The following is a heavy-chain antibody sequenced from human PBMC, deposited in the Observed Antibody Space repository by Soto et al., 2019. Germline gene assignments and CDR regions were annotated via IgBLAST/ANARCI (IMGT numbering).Heavy chain of an antibody. Sequence: GGSLRLSCAASGFTFSNYKMNWVRQAPGKGLEWISAISSGDSFIYYADSVKGRFTISRDDAKNSLYLQMSSLSVEDTAVYYCVRGSSQRAVWGQGTTVTVSS. J-gene: IGHJ6*02. D-gene: IGHD2-15*01. CDR2: ISSGDSFI. CDR3: VRGSSQRAV. V-gene: IGHV3-21*01. CDR1: GFTFSNYK.